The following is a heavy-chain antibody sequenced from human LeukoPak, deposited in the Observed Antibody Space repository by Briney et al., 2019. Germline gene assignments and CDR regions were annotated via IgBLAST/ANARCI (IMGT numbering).Heavy chain of an antibody. Sequence: ASVKVSCKASGYTFTGYYMHWVRQAPGQGLEWMGWINPNSGGTNYAQKFQGRVTMTRDTSISTAYMELSRLRSGDTAVYYCASTRTAMAHFDYWGQGTLVTVSS. V-gene: IGHV1-2*02. D-gene: IGHD5-18*01. CDR3: ASTRTAMAHFDY. CDR1: GYTFTGYY. J-gene: IGHJ4*02. CDR2: INPNSGGT.